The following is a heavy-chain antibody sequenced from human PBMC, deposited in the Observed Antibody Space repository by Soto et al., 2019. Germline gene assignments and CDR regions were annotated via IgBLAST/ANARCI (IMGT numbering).Heavy chain of an antibody. CDR3: ARDIDG. J-gene: IGHJ4*02. CDR2: ISSSSYTI. CDR1: GFTFSSYS. D-gene: IGHD2-15*01. Sequence: EVQVVESGGGLVQPGGSLRLSCAASGFTFSSYSMNWVRQAPGKGLEWVSYISSSSYTIFYADSVKGRFTISRDKAKNSLYLQMNSLRAEDTAVYYCARDIDGGGEGTLVTVSS. V-gene: IGHV3-48*01.